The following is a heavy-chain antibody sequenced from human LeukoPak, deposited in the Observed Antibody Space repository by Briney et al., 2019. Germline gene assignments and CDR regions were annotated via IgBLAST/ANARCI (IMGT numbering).Heavy chain of an antibody. CDR2: IKYDGSEK. CDR3: ARSKSYAFDF. V-gene: IGHV3-7*01. J-gene: IGHJ3*01. CDR1: GFTFSSNW. Sequence: GGSLRLSCVASGFTFSSNWMSWVRQAPGKGLEWLANIKYDGSEKYYVDSVKGRFSISRDNAKNSVFLEMNSLRAEGTAEYYCARSKSYAFDFWGQGTMVTVSS. D-gene: IGHD6-13*01.